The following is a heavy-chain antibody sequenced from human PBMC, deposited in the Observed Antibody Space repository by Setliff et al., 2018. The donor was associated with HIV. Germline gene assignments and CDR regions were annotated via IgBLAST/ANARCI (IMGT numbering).Heavy chain of an antibody. CDR1: GYSISSGYY. D-gene: IGHD3-9*01. CDR3: ARDYYDILTAYPFDP. J-gene: IGHJ5*02. V-gene: IGHV4-38-2*02. CDR2: ISHSGST. Sequence: SETLSLTCAVSGYSISSGYYWGWIRQPPGKGLEWIGSISHSGSTYYIPSLKSRVTISADTSKNQFSLKLSSVTAADTAVYYCARDYYDILTAYPFDPWGQGTLVTVSS.